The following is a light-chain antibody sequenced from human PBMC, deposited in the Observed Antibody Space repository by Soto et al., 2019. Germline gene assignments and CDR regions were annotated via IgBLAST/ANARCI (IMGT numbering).Light chain of an antibody. CDR2: GAS. CDR3: QQNNNRPWT. J-gene: IGKJ1*01. CDR1: QSVSSN. Sequence: EIVMTQSPATLSVSPGERATLSCRASQSVSSNLAWYQQKPGQAPRLLIYGASTRATGIPARFGGSRSGTEFTLTISSLQSEDFAVYYCQQNNNRPWTFGQGTKVEIK. V-gene: IGKV3-15*01.